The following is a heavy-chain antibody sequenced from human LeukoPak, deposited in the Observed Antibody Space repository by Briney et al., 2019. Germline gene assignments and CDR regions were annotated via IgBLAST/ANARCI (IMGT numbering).Heavy chain of an antibody. CDR1: GFTFSSYG. J-gene: IGHJ6*02. CDR2: LLYDGSNK. V-gene: IGHV3-33*01. CDR3: ARGMGRSNWNTYYYYGMDV. D-gene: IGHD1/OR15-1a*01. Sequence: SGGSLRLSCAASGFTFSSYGMLCLPQAPGKGREGGAVLLYDGSNKYYADSVKGRFTISRDNSKNTLYLQMNSLRAEDTAVYYCARGMGRSNWNTYYYYGMDVWGQGTTVTVSS.